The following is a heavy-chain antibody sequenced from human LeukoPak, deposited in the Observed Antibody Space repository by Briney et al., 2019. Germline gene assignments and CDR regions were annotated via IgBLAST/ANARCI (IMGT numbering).Heavy chain of an antibody. CDR2: IYYSGST. Sequence: SQTLSLTCTVSGGSISSGGDYWSWIRQHPGKGLEWIGYIYYSGSTYYDPSLKSRVTISVDTSKNQFSLEPSSVTAADTAVYYCARAAWRGSNSRDAFDIWGLGTMVTVSS. CDR1: GGSISSGGDY. J-gene: IGHJ3*02. V-gene: IGHV4-31*03. CDR3: ARAAWRGSNSRDAFDI. D-gene: IGHD4-23*01.